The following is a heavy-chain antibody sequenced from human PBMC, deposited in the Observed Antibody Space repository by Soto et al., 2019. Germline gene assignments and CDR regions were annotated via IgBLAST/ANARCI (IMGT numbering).Heavy chain of an antibody. CDR2: INHSGST. D-gene: IGHD6-6*01. V-gene: IGHV4-34*01. CDR3: ARDSGSSAYFDY. CDR1: GGSFSGYY. Sequence: SETLSLTCAVYGGSFSGYYWSWIRQPPGKGLEWIGEINHSGSTNYNPSLKSRVTISVDTYKNQFSLTQSAVTAAETAVYYCARDSGSSAYFDYWGQGTLVTVSS. J-gene: IGHJ4*02.